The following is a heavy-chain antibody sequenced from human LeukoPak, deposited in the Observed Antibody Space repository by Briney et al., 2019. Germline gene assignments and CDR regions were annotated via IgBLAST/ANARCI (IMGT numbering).Heavy chain of an antibody. CDR3: ARDPPNFRGDSPVDY. Sequence: ASVKVSCKASGYTFTSYGISWVRQAPGQGLEWMGWISAYNGNTNYAQKLQGRVTMTTDTSTSTAYMELRSLRSDDTAVYYCARDPPNFRGDSPVDYWGQGTLVTVSS. CDR1: GYTFTSYG. V-gene: IGHV1-18*01. J-gene: IGHJ4*02. CDR2: ISAYNGNT. D-gene: IGHD3-10*01.